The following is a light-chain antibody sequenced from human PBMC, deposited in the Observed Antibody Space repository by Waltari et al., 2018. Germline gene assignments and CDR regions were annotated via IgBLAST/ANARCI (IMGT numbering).Light chain of an antibody. J-gene: IGKJ3*01. CDR2: AAS. Sequence: DIQMTQSPSSLSASVGDRVTITCRASQSISSYLNWYQQKPGKAPKLLIYAASSLQSGVPSRFSGSGSGTDFTLTISSLQPEDVATYYCQQSYSTPLLTFGPGTKVDIK. CDR1: QSISSY. V-gene: IGKV1-39*01. CDR3: QQSYSTPLLT.